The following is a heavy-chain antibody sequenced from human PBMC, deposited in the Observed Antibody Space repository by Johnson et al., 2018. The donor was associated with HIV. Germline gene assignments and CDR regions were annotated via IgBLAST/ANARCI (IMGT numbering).Heavy chain of an antibody. CDR1: GFTFSLYW. CDR2: IKQDGSEK. CDR3: ASEQWADAFDI. D-gene: IGHD6-19*01. Sequence: VQLVESGGGLVQPGGSLRLSCAASGFTFSLYWMTWVRQAPGKGLEWVANIKQDGSEKYYVDYVKGRFTISRDNAKNSLYLQMNSLRAEDTAVYYCASEQWADAFDIWGQGTMVTVSS. V-gene: IGHV3-7*04. J-gene: IGHJ3*02.